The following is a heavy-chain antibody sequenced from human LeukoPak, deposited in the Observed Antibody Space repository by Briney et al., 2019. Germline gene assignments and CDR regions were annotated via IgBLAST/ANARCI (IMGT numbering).Heavy chain of an antibody. CDR3: ARARRYRSSWYHDY. CDR2: IYSGGTT. J-gene: IGHJ4*02. V-gene: IGHV3-53*01. D-gene: IGHD6-13*01. CDR1: GFTVSTNC. Sequence: GGSLRLSCAASGFTVSTNCMTWVRQAPGKGLEWVSTIYSGGTTYYADSVMGRFTISRHNSRNTLYLQMNSLRDEDTAVYYCARARRYRSSWYHDYWGQGSLVTVSS.